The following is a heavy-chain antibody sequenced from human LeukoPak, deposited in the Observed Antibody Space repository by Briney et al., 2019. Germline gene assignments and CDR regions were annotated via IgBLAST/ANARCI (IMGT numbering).Heavy chain of an antibody. CDR2: ISGSGAST. J-gene: IGHJ6*02. CDR1: GFTLSTNA. Sequence: PGGSLRLSCLTSGFTLSTNAMSWVRQAPGKGLEWISGISGSGASTYYADSVKGRFTISRDDSRNTLYLQMNSLRGDDTAVYYCAAGVAAAGPNYYYYGMDVWGQGTTVTVSS. D-gene: IGHD6-13*01. CDR3: AAGVAAAGPNYYYYGMDV. V-gene: IGHV3-23*01.